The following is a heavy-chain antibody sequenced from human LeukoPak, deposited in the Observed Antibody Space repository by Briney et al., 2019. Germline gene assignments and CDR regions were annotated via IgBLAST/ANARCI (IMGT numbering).Heavy chain of an antibody. J-gene: IGHJ4*02. CDR1: GGSISSSSYY. CDR3: ARSSRGSSWYPGAFDY. D-gene: IGHD6-13*01. Sequence: PSETLSLTCTVSGGSISSSSYYWGWIRQPPGKGLEWIGSIYYSGSTYYNPSLKSRVTISVDTSKNQFSLKLSSVTAADTAVYYCARSSRGSSWYPGAFDYWGQGTLVTVSS. V-gene: IGHV4-39*07. CDR2: IYYSGST.